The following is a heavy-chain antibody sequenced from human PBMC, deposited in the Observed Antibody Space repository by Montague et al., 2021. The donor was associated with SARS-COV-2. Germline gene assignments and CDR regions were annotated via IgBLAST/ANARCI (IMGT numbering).Heavy chain of an antibody. CDR3: ARVVGFDFDY. Sequence: TLSLTCTVSGGSISSGSYYGSWIRQPAGKGLEWIGRIYTSGSTNYNPPLKSRVTISVDTSKNQFSLKLSSVTAADTAVYYCARVVGFDFDYWGQGTLVTVSS. J-gene: IGHJ4*02. D-gene: IGHD2-21*01. V-gene: IGHV4-61*02. CDR2: IYTSGST. CDR1: GGSISSGSYY.